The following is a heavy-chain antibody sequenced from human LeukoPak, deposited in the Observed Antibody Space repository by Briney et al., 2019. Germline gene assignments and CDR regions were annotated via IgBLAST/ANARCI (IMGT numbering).Heavy chain of an antibody. V-gene: IGHV1-8*01. D-gene: IGHD6-6*01. CDR1: GYTFTSYD. Sequence: GASVKVSCKASGYTFTSYDINWVRQATGQGLEWMGWMNPNSGNTGYAQEFQGRATMTRNTSISTAYMELSSLRSEDTAVYYCARRKIAARPYWFDPWGQGTLVTVSS. CDR3: ARRKIAARPYWFDP. J-gene: IGHJ5*02. CDR2: MNPNSGNT.